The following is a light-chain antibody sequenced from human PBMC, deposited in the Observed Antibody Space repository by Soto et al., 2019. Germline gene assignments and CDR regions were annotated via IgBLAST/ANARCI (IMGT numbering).Light chain of an antibody. CDR3: QQSYSTLGT. J-gene: IGKJ3*01. Sequence: IQVTQSPSSLSASVGDRVTITCRASQGISTYLNWYQQKPGKAPKLLIYAASSLQSGVPSRFSGSGSGTDFTLTISSLQPEDFATYYCQQSYSTLGTFGPGTKVDIK. CDR2: AAS. V-gene: IGKV1-39*01. CDR1: QGISTY.